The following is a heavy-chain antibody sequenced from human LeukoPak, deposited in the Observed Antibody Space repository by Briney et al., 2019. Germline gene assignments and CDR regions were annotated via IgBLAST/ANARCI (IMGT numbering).Heavy chain of an antibody. CDR2: IGTAGDT. CDR1: GFTFSSYD. V-gene: IGHV3-13*01. J-gene: IGHJ4*02. Sequence: GGSLRLSCAASGFTFSSYDMHWVRQATGKGLEWVSAIGTAGDTYYPGSVKGRFTISRENAKTSLYLQMNSLRAGHTAVYYCARGYDYGDGLDHWGQGTLVTVSS. CDR3: ARGYDYGDGLDH. D-gene: IGHD4/OR15-4a*01.